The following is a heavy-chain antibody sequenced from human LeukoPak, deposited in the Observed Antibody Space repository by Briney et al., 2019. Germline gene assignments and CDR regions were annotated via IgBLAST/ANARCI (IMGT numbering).Heavy chain of an antibody. CDR3: ARGYSGSYRTDY. Sequence: PGGSLRLSCAASGFTFSNYWVHWVRQAPGMGLVWVSRINPDGTTTSYADSVKGRFTISRDNAKNTLYLQMNSLRAEDTAVYYCARGYSGSYRTDYWGQGTLVTVSS. J-gene: IGHJ4*02. D-gene: IGHD1-26*01. CDR2: INPDGTTT. V-gene: IGHV3-74*01. CDR1: GFTFSNYW.